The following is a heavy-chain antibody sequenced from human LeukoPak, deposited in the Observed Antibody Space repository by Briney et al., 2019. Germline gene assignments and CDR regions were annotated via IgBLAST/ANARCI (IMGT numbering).Heavy chain of an antibody. J-gene: IGHJ4*02. CDR3: ARAVGSD. D-gene: IGHD2-15*01. Sequence: GGSLRLSCTASGFTFSGYEMNWVRQAPGKGPEWVSYISSSGDIRSYADSVKGRFTISRDNAKNSLYLQMSTLRAEDTGVYYCARAVGSDWGQGTLVTVSS. V-gene: IGHV3-48*03. CDR2: ISSSGDIR. CDR1: GFTFSGYE.